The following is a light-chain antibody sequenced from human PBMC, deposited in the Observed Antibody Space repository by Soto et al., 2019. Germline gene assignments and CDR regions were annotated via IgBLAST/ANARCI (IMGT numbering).Light chain of an antibody. J-gene: IGKJ2*01. V-gene: IGKV4-1*01. CDR1: QSVLHRSNGNNY. CDR3: QHYYSFPYT. CDR2: WSS. Sequence: DIVMTQSPDSLSVSLGERATIKCRSSQSVLHRSNGNNYIAWYQQKPGQPPKLLIYWSSTRDSGVPDRFIGSGSGTDFTLTVSSLQAEDVAVYYCQHYYSFPYTFGQGTKLEIK.